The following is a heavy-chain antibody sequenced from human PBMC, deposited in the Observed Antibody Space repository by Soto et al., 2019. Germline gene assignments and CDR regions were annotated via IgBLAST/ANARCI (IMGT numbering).Heavy chain of an antibody. CDR3: ARRHSSSSAFDP. J-gene: IGHJ5*02. CDR1: GYSFTSYW. Sequence: EVQLVQSGAEVKKPGESLRISCKGSGYSFTSYWISWVRQMPGKGLEWMGRIDPSDSYTNYSPSFQGHVTISADKSIITAYLQWSSLKASDTAMYYCARRHSSSSAFDPWGQGTLVTVSS. D-gene: IGHD6-13*01. CDR2: IDPSDSYT. V-gene: IGHV5-10-1*01.